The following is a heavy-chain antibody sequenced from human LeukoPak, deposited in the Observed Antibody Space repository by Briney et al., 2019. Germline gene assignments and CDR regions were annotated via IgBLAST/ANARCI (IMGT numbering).Heavy chain of an antibody. J-gene: IGHJ3*02. CDR3: ARDLGRDSFDI. V-gene: IGHV3-53*01. D-gene: IGHD2-15*01. CDR2: IYSGGNT. Sequence: PGGSLRLSCAASGFTFSSSAMSWVRQAPGMGLEWVSVIYSGGNTYYADSVKGRFTISRDNSKNTLYLQVNNLRAEDTAVYYCARDLGRDSFDIWGQGTKVTVSS. CDR1: GFTFSSSA.